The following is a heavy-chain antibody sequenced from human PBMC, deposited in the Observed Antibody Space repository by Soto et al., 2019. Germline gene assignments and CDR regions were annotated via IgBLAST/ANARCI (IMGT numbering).Heavy chain of an antibody. V-gene: IGHV3-23*01. CDR2: ISAIGGRT. J-gene: IGHJ6*02. CDR1: GFTFSSYA. CDR3: EKYRLSYILVSGMDV. Sequence: EVQLLESGGGLVQPGGSLRLSCAASGFTFSSYAMSWVRQAPGKGLEWVSVISAIGGRTYYADSVKGRFTVSRDSSKNTLFLQMNSLRAEDTAVYYWEKYRLSYILVSGMDVWGQGTTVTVS. D-gene: IGHD2-15*01.